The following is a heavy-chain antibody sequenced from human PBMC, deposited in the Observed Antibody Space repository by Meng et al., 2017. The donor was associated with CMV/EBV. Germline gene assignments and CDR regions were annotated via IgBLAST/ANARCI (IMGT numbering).Heavy chain of an antibody. Sequence: AGSLRLSCAVYGGSRSGYYWSWIRQPPGKWLEWIGEINHSGSTNYNPSPKSRFTISVDTSKNQFSLKLSSVTAADTAVYYCARGHYWSGYSYYYYGMDVWGQGTTVTVSS. V-gene: IGHV4-34*01. CDR2: INHSGST. CDR1: GGSRSGYY. D-gene: IGHD3-3*01. CDR3: ARGHYWSGYSYYYYGMDV. J-gene: IGHJ6*02.